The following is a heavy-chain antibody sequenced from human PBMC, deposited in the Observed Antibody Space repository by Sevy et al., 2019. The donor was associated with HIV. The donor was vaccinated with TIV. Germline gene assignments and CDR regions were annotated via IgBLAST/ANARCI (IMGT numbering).Heavy chain of an antibody. CDR1: GFSISNNY. V-gene: IGHV3-53*01. CDR3: ARGYCCGGGSCTAFDP. D-gene: IGHD2-15*01. CDR2: MYSGGSP. J-gene: IGHJ5*02. Sequence: GSLRLSCAASGFSISNNYTAWVRQAPGKGLEWVSVMYSGGSPYYADSVKGRFALSRDMSKNTVYLQMNSLRAEDTAVYYCARGYCCGGGSCTAFDPWGQGTLVTVSS.